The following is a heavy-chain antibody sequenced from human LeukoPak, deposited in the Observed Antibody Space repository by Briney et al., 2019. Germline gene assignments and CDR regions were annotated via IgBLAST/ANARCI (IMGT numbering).Heavy chain of an antibody. CDR3: ARGDEYSSSWVFDY. CDR2: INSDGSST. Sequence: GGSLRLSCAASGFTFSSYWMHWVRQAPGKGLVWVSRINSDGSSTSYADPVKGRFTISRDNAKNTLYLQMNSLRAEDTAVYYCARGDEYSSSWVFDYWGQGTLVTVSS. CDR1: GFTFSSYW. V-gene: IGHV3-74*01. J-gene: IGHJ4*02. D-gene: IGHD6-6*01.